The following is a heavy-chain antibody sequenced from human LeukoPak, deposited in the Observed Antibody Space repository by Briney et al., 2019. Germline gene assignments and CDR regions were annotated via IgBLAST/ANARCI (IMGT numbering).Heavy chain of an antibody. D-gene: IGHD4-17*01. V-gene: IGHV4-4*07. CDR1: GGSISSYY. Sequence: SETLSLTCTVSGGSISSYYWSWIRQPAGKGLEWIGRIYTSGSTNYNPSLKSRVTISVDTSKNQFSLKLSSVTAADTAVYYCARTTVTTRYYYYMDVWGKGTTVTVSS. CDR2: IYTSGST. J-gene: IGHJ6*03. CDR3: ARTTVTTRYYYYMDV.